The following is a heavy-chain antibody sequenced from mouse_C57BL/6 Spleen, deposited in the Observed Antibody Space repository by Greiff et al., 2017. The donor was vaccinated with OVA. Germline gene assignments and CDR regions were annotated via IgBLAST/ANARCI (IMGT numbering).Heavy chain of an antibody. CDR2: IYPGDGDT. Sequence: VQLMESGAELVKPGASVKISCKASGYAFSSYWMNWVKQRPGKGLEWIGQIYPGDGDTNYNGKFKGKATLTADKSSSTAYMQLSSLTSEDSAVDFCARGDSSGYPFAYWGQGTLVTVSA. CDR1: GYAFSSYW. CDR3: ARGDSSGYPFAY. V-gene: IGHV1-80*01. D-gene: IGHD3-2*02. J-gene: IGHJ3*01.